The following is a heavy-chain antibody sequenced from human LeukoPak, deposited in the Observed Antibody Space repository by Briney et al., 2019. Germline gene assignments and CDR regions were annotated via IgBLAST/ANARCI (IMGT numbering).Heavy chain of an antibody. CDR1: GGSISSYY. CDR2: IYYSGST. J-gene: IGHJ6*03. Sequence: SETLSLTCTVSGGSISSYYWSWIRQPPGKGLEWIGYIYYSGSTNYNPSLKSRVTISVDTSKNQFSLKLSSVTAADTAVYYCARAKQWDCSSTSCYFGYYYYYMDVWGKGTTVTVSS. D-gene: IGHD2-2*01. V-gene: IGHV4-59*01. CDR3: ARAKQWDCSSTSCYFGYYYYYMDV.